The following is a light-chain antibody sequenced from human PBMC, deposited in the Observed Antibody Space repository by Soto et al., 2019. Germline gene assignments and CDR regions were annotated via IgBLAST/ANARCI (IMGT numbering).Light chain of an antibody. V-gene: IGKV1-33*01. Sequence: DIQMTQSPSSLSASVGDRVTITCQASQGVSNDLNWYQQRPGQAPKLLIYGASNLETGVPSRFSGSGSGTDFTFTISGLQPEDIATYFCQQYDSVFTFGQGTRLESK. J-gene: IGKJ5*01. CDR1: QGVSND. CDR2: GAS. CDR3: QQYDSVFT.